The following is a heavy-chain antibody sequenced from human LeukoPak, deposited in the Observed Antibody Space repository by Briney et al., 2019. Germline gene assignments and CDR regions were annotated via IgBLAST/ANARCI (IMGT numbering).Heavy chain of an antibody. V-gene: IGHV3-23*01. CDR2: ISGSGGST. Sequence: PGGSLRLSCAASGFTFSSYAMSWVRQAPGKGLEWVSAISGSGGSTYYADSVKGRFTISRDNSKNTLYLQMNSLRAEDTAMYYCARATSGWNDRKFDFWGQGTLVTVSS. J-gene: IGHJ4*02. D-gene: IGHD1-1*01. CDR3: ARATSGWNDRKFDF. CDR1: GFTFSSYA.